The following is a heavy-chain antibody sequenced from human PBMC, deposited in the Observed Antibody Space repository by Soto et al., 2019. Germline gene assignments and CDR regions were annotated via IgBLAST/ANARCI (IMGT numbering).Heavy chain of an antibody. CDR1: GFTFSRFE. J-gene: IGHJ4*02. CDR3: AKDRNYPRDQFHY. D-gene: IGHD1-7*01. V-gene: IGHV3-48*03. Sequence: PGGSLRLSCAASGFTFSRFELHWVRQAPGKGLEWISYISSSGSTAYYASSVEGRFTISRDNSKNTIFLHMDSLRAEDTAVYYCAKDRNYPRDQFHYWGQGTLVTVSS. CDR2: ISSSGSTA.